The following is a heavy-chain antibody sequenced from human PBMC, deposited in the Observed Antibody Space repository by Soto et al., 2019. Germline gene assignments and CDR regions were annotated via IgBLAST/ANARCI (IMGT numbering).Heavy chain of an antibody. CDR2: IYYSGST. J-gene: IGHJ3*02. D-gene: IGHD2-15*01. CDR3: ARDLPDCSGGSCYNDAFDT. V-gene: IGHV4-59*12. CDR1: GGSISSYY. Sequence: PSETLSLTCTVSGGSISSYYWSWIRQPPGKGLEWIGYIYYSGSTNYNPSLKSRVTISVDTSKNQFSLKLSSVTAADTAVYYCARDLPDCSGGSCYNDAFDTWGQGTMVTVSS.